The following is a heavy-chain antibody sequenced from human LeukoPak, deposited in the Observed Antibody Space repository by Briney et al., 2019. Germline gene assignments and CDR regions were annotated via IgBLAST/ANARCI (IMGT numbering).Heavy chain of an antibody. D-gene: IGHD6-13*01. J-gene: IGHJ5*02. CDR1: GFRFSSYG. Sequence: GRSLRLSCAASGFRFSSYGMHWVRQAPGKGLEWVAVISYDGSNKYYADSVKGRFTISRDKSKNTLDLQMNSLRAEDTAVYYCAKDGSITAAGGFDPWGQGTLVTVSS. CDR3: AKDGSITAAGGFDP. CDR2: ISYDGSNK. V-gene: IGHV3-30*18.